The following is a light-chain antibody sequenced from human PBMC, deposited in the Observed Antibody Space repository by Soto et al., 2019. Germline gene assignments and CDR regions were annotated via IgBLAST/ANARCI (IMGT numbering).Light chain of an antibody. V-gene: IGKV3-15*01. Sequence: EIVMTQSPATLSVSPGERATLSCRASQSVSSNLAWYQQKPGQAPRLLIYGASTRATGIPARFSGSGSGTDFPLTIISLHAEDFAVYYCQQYTNCPPWAFCQGAKLQIK. CDR2: GAS. J-gene: IGKJ1*01. CDR3: QQYTNCPPWA. CDR1: QSVSSN.